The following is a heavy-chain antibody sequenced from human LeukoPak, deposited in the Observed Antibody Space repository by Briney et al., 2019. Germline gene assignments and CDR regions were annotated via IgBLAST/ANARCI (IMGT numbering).Heavy chain of an antibody. Sequence: PGGSLRLSCAASGFMFSSYEMNWVRQAPGKGLEWVAFIRYDGSNKYYADSVKGRFTISRDNSKNTLYLQMNSLRAEDTAVYYCAKDALYYYGSGTEKRFDPWGQGTLVTVSS. CDR2: IRYDGSNK. CDR3: AKDALYYYGSGTEKRFDP. J-gene: IGHJ5*02. CDR1: GFMFSSYE. V-gene: IGHV3-30*02. D-gene: IGHD3-10*01.